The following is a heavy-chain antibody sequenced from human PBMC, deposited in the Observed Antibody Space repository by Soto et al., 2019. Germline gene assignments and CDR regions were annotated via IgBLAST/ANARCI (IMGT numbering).Heavy chain of an antibody. CDR1: GFTFSSYA. J-gene: IGHJ6*02. Sequence: GGSLRLSCAASGFTFSSYAMSWVRQAPGKGLEWVSAISGSGGSTHYADSVKGRFTISRDNSKNTLYLQMNSLRAEDTAVYYCAKAGDSSGWYRSRGPRNYYYYYGMDVWGQGTTVTVSS. CDR3: AKAGDSSGWYRSRGPRNYYYYYGMDV. CDR2: ISGSGGST. V-gene: IGHV3-23*01. D-gene: IGHD6-19*01.